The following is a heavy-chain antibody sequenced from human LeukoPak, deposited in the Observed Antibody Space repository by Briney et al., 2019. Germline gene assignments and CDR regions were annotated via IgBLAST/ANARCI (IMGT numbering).Heavy chain of an antibody. J-gene: IGHJ4*02. Sequence: PSETLSLTCTVSGGSISSYYWSWIRQPPGEGLEWIGYIYYSGSTNYNPSLKSRVTISVDTSKNQFSLKLSSVTAADTAVYYCAREGGSIQLRSYYFDYWGQGTLVTVSS. CDR3: AREGGSIQLRSYYFDY. CDR2: IYYSGST. V-gene: IGHV4-59*01. D-gene: IGHD5-18*01. CDR1: GGSISSYY.